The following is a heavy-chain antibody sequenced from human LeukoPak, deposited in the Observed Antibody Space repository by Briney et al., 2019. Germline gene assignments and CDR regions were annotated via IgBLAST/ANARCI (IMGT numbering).Heavy chain of an antibody. CDR3: AGDRGAVAGRSFDY. V-gene: IGHV3-48*02. J-gene: IGHJ4*02. Sequence: QTGGSLRLSCAASGFTFSDYSMNWVRQAPGKGLEWVSYVSSTTTYYADSVEGRFTTSRDNAKNSPYLQMNSLRDEDTAVYYCAGDRGAVAGRSFDYWGQGTLVTVSS. CDR1: GFTFSDYS. CDR2: VSSTTT. D-gene: IGHD6-19*01.